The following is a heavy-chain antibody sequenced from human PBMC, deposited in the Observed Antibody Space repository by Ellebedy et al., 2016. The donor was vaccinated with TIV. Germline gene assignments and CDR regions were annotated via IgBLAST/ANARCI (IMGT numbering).Heavy chain of an antibody. J-gene: IGHJ3*01. CDR1: GDRFSDYN. CDR2: INPKRGDI. D-gene: IGHD1-26*01. V-gene: IGHV1-2*06. Sequence: ASVKVSXXGSGDRFSDYNIHWVRQAPGQGLEWVGRINPKRGDIKYAQKFQDRVTLTTDTSINTVTMDLSRLRSDDTAVYYCAKEIAFSPGTGAWGQGTLVTVSS. CDR3: AKEIAFSPGTGA.